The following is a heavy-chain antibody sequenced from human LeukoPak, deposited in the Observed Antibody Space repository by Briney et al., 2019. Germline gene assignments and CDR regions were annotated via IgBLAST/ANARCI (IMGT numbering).Heavy chain of an antibody. CDR1: GFTNYW. D-gene: IGHD2/OR15-2a*01. V-gene: IGHV5-51*01. CDR2: IYSDGSDT. CDR3: ARHFYGFDY. J-gene: IGHJ4*02. Sequence: GESLKISCKGSGFTNYWIGWVRQMPGKGLEWMGIIYSDGSDTRYSPSFQGQVTISADKSISTAYLQWSSLKASDTAMYYCARHFYGFDYWGQGTLDTVSS.